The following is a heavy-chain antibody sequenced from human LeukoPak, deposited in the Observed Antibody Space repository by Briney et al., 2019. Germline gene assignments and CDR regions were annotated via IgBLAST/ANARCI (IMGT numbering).Heavy chain of an antibody. D-gene: IGHD3-22*01. CDR3: AKDSKYYYDSSGYPDY. Sequence: GWSLRLSCAASGFTFSSYAMSWVRQAPGKGLEWVSAISGSGGSTYYADSVKGRFTISRDNSKNTLYLQMNSLRAEDTAVYYCAKDSKYYYDSSGYPDYWGQGTLVTVSS. CDR1: GFTFSSYA. V-gene: IGHV3-23*01. J-gene: IGHJ4*02. CDR2: ISGSGGST.